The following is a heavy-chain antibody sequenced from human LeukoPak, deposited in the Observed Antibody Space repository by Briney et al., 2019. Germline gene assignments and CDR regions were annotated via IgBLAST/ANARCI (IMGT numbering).Heavy chain of an antibody. V-gene: IGHV4-34*01. CDR1: GGSFSGYY. CDR3: ARGRTVFDY. J-gene: IGHJ4*02. Sequence: SETLSLTCAVYGGSFSGYYWSWIRLPPGKGLEWIGEINHSGSTNYNPSLKSRVTISVDTSKNQFSLKLSSVTAADTAVYYCARGRTVFDYWGQGTLVTVSS. CDR2: INHSGST. D-gene: IGHD4-17*01.